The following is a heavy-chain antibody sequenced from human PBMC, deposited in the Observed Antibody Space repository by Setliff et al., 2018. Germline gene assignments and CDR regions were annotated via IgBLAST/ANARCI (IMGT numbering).Heavy chain of an antibody. CDR1: GGSISSYY. J-gene: IGHJ6*03. V-gene: IGHV4-4*07. D-gene: IGHD6-19*01. CDR3: AREQWLDPPGYYYMDV. CDR2: IYIGGSA. Sequence: SETLSLTCTVSGGSISSYYWSWTRQPAGKGLEWIGHIYIGGSANYNPSLKSRVTMSIDTSKNQFSLKLNSVTAADMAVYYCAREQWLDPPGYYYMDVWAKGTTVTVSS.